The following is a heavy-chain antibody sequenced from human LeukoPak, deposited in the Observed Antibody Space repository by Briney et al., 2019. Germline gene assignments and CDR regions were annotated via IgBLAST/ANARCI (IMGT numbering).Heavy chain of an antibody. CDR1: GGSISSGGYY. V-gene: IGHV4-31*03. CDR2: IYYSGST. D-gene: IGHD6-19*01. J-gene: IGHJ4*02. Sequence: SETLSLTCTVSGGSISSGGYYWSWIRQHPGKGLEWIGYIYYSGSTYYNPSLKSRVTISVDTSKNQFSLQLNSVTPDDTAAYYCAAASRGWYGPFDYWGQGTLVTVSS. CDR3: AAASRGWYGPFDY.